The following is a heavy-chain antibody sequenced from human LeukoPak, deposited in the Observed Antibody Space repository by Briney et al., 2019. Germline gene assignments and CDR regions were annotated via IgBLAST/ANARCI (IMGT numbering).Heavy chain of an antibody. V-gene: IGHV1-8*01. D-gene: IGHD5-12*01. CDR2: MNPNSGNT. CDR3: AGGLSGGYSGYGSYYYYMDV. J-gene: IGHJ6*03. Sequence: ASVKVSCKASGYTFTSYDINWVRQATGQGLEWMGWMNPNSGNTGYAQKFQRRVTMTRNTSISTAYMELSSLRSEDTAVYYCAGGLSGGYSGYGSYYYYMDVWGKGTTVTISS. CDR1: GYTFTSYD.